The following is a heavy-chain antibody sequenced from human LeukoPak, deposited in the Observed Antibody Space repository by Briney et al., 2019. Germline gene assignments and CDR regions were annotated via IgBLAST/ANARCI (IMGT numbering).Heavy chain of an antibody. CDR1: GFTLSSYE. CDR2: ISRTGNSI. V-gene: IGHV3-48*03. CDR3: ARSSRLPDV. Sequence: GGSLRLSCAASGFTLSSYEMNWVRLAPGKGLEWISYISRTGNSIYYADSVKGRFTISRDSAKNSLYLQMSSLRAEDSAVYYCARSSRLPDVWGQGTTVTVSS. J-gene: IGHJ6*02. D-gene: IGHD6-25*01.